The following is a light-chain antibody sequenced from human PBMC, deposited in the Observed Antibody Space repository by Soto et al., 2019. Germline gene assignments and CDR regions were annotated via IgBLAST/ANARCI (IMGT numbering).Light chain of an antibody. CDR2: GAS. CDR1: QSVSTRY. CDR3: QQYYSTPPNT. Sequence: EIVLTQSPGTLSLSPGERATLSCRASQSVSTRYLAWYRQKPGQAPRLLIYGASSRATGIPDRFSGSGSGTDFTLSISRLEPEDSAVYYCQQYYSTPPNTFGQGTKLEIK. V-gene: IGKV3-20*01. J-gene: IGKJ2*01.